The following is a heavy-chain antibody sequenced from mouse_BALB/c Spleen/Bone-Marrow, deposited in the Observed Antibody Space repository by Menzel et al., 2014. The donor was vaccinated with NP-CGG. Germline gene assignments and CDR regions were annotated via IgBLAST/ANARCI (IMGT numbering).Heavy chain of an antibody. Sequence: EVMLVESGGDLVKPGWSLKLSCAASGFTFSSYGMSWVRQTPDKRLEWVATISSGGSHTYYPDSVKGRFTISRDNAKNTLYLQMSSLKSEDTAIYYCARRGYDNSYWYFGVWGAGTTVTVSS. CDR3: ARRGYDNSYWYFGV. CDR2: ISSGGSHT. D-gene: IGHD2-10*02. CDR1: GFTFSSYG. V-gene: IGHV5-6*02. J-gene: IGHJ1*01.